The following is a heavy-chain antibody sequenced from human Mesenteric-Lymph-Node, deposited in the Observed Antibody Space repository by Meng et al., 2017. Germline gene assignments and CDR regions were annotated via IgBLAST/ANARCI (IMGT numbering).Heavy chain of an antibody. CDR1: GFTFDDYG. CDR2: ISYDGSNK. Sequence: GGSLRLSCAASGFTFDDYGMSWVRQAPGKGLEWVAVISYDGSNKYYADSVKGRFTISRDNAKNSLYLQMNSLRAEDTAVYYCARDFQEQLAYFSFDPWGQGTLVTVSS. CDR3: ARDFQEQLAYFSFDP. V-gene: IGHV3-30*03. D-gene: IGHD6-13*01. J-gene: IGHJ5*02.